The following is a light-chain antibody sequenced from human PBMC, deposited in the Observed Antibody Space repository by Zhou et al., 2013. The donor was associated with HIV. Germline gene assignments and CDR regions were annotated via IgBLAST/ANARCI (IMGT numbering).Light chain of an antibody. Sequence: QLTQSPYSLSASVGDRIIITCRASQDISNYLAWYRQKPGKAPELLIYGASTLQSGVPSRFSGSGSGTDFTLTISSLRPEDFATYYCLQFKVHPRNFGQGTKLESK. CDR3: LQFKVHPRN. V-gene: IGKV1-9*01. J-gene: IGKJ2*01. CDR1: QDISNY. CDR2: GAS.